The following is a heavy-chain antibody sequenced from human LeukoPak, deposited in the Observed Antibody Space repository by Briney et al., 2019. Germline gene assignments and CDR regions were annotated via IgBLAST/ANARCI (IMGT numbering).Heavy chain of an antibody. CDR2: TYYRSKWYN. J-gene: IGHJ4*02. CDR1: GDSVSSTSAS. Sequence: SQTLSLTCAISGDSVSSTSASRNWIRQSPWRGLEWLGRTYYRSKWYNDYESSVKSRITINPDTSKNQVSLHLNSVTPEDSAVYYCSRGSYSDFWGQGTLDTVSS. CDR3: SRGSYSDF. V-gene: IGHV6-1*01.